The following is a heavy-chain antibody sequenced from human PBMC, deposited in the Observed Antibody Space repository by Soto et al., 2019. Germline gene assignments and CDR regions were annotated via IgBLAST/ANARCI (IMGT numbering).Heavy chain of an antibody. CDR3: ARPPSGLLAFDY. Sequence: HGESLKISCKGSGYSFTSHWIGWVRQMPGKGLECMGIIFPGESDTRYSPSFQGQVTISADKSVSTAYLQWSSLQASDTAMYYCARPPSGLLAFDYWGQGTLVPVSS. D-gene: IGHD2-15*01. CDR1: GYSFTSHW. CDR2: IFPGESDT. V-gene: IGHV5-51*01. J-gene: IGHJ4*02.